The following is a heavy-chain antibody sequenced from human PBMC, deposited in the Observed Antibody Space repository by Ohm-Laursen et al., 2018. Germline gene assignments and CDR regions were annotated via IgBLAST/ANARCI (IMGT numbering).Heavy chain of an antibody. J-gene: IGHJ4*02. D-gene: IGHD6-19*01. V-gene: IGHV3-9*01. CDR1: GFTFDDYA. CDR2: MSWNSGNI. CDR3: AKGIGDWYGFDY. Sequence: SLRLSCAAPGFTFDDYAMHWVRQAPGKGLEWVSGMSWNSGNIGYADSVKGRFTISRDNAKNSLYLQMNSLRPEDTALYYCAKGIGDWYGFDYWGQGTLVTVSS.